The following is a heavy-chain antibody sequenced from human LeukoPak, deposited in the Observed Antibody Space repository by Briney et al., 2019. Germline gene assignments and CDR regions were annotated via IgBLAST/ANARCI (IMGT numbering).Heavy chain of an antibody. Sequence: PSETLSLTCTVSGGSISSSSYYWGWIRQPPGKGLEWIGSIYYSGSTYYNPSLKSRVTISVDTSKNQFSLKLSSVTAADTAVYYCARRTSSGWYYWGQGTLVTVSS. CDR2: IYYSGST. CDR1: GGSISSSSYY. D-gene: IGHD6-19*01. V-gene: IGHV4-39*01. J-gene: IGHJ4*02. CDR3: ARRTSSGWYY.